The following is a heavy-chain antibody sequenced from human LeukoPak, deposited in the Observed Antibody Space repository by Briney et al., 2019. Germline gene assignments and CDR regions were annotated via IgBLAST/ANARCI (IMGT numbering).Heavy chain of an antibody. CDR1: GFTFDDYA. D-gene: IGHD1-1*01. V-gene: IGHV3-21*01. CDR2: ISTSSSYI. CDR3: ARDQDWNDRGGLDY. J-gene: IGHJ4*02. Sequence: GRSLRLSCAASGFTFDDYAMHWVRQAPGKGLEWVSFISTSSSYIYYADSVKGRFTISRDNSKNSLYLQMNSLRAEDTAVYYCARDQDWNDRGGLDYWGQGTLVIVSS.